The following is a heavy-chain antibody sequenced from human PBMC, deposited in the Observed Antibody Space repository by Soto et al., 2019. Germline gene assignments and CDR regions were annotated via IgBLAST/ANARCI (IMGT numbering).Heavy chain of an antibody. CDR1: GFTLSGRS. J-gene: IGHJ6*04. Sequence: EVQLVESGGGLVQPGGSLRLSCAASGFTLSGRSMHWVRQAPGKGLVWVSGIDNAGTDSTYADSVKGRFTSSRDNAKNMLYLQMNILRGEDTAVYYCARGWFGLDVWGKGTTVTVSS. D-gene: IGHD3-10*01. V-gene: IGHV3-74*01. CDR2: IDNAGTDS. CDR3: ARGWFGLDV.